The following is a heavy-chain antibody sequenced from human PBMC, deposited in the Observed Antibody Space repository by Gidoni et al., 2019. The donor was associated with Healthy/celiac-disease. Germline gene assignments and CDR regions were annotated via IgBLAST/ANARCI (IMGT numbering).Heavy chain of an antibody. CDR1: GFPFSSYA. Sequence: EVQLLESGGGLVQPGGSLRLSCAASGFPFSSYAMSWVRQAPGKGLEWVSASSGSGGSTYYADSVKGRFTISRDNSKNTLYLQMNSLRAEDTAVYYCAKSRTADYYDSSGYFDYWGQGTLVTVSS. D-gene: IGHD3-22*01. CDR2: SSGSGGST. CDR3: AKSRTADYYDSSGYFDY. V-gene: IGHV3-23*01. J-gene: IGHJ4*02.